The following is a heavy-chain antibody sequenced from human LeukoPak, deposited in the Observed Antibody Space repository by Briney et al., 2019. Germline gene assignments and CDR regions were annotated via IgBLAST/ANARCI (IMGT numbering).Heavy chain of an antibody. CDR2: INHSGST. Sequence: SETLSLTCAVYGGSFSGYYWSWIRQPPGKGLEWIGEINHSGSTNYNPSLKSRVTISVDTSKNQFSLKLSSVTAADTAVYYCARSKPGYYSGSGSYYHWGQGTLVTVSS. D-gene: IGHD3-10*01. CDR3: ARSKPGYYSGSGSYYH. J-gene: IGHJ5*02. V-gene: IGHV4-34*01. CDR1: GGSFSGYY.